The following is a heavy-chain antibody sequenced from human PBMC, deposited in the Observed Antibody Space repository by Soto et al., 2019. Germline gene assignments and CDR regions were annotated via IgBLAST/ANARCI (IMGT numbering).Heavy chain of an antibody. CDR2: INPSGGST. Sequence: AASVKVSCKASGYTFTSYYMHWVRQAPGQGLEWMGIINPSGGSTSYAQKFQGRVTMTRDTSTSTVYMELSSLRSEDTAVYYCAREGITMVRGVKGGLPYYYYYGMDVWGQGTTVTAP. J-gene: IGHJ6*02. V-gene: IGHV1-46*01. CDR1: GYTFTSYY. CDR3: AREGITMVRGVKGGLPYYYYYGMDV. D-gene: IGHD3-10*01.